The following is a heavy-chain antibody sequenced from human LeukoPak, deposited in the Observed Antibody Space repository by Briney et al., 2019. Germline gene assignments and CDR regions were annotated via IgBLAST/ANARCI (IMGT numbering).Heavy chain of an antibody. CDR1: GGTFNNNA. D-gene: IGHD4-17*01. J-gene: IGHJ5*02. V-gene: IGHV1-69*13. CDR2: IIPIFDTT. CDR3: ARGSFPAYMTTVTTRAFPFDP. Sequence: SVKVSCKASGGTFNNNAITWVRQAPGQGLEWMGGIIPIFDTTNYAQKFQGRVTITADESTSTAYMELSSVTAADTAVYYCARGSFPAYMTTVTTRAFPFDPWGQGTLVTVSS.